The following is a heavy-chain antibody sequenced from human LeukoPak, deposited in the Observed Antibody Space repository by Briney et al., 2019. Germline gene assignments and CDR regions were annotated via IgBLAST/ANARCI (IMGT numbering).Heavy chain of an antibody. CDR3: ARTVPLWFGELCYFDY. CDR2: INPSGGST. CDR1: GYTFSSYY. Sequence: ASVKVSCKASGYTFSSYYMHWVRQAPGQGLEWMGIINPSGGSTSYAQKFQGRVTMTRDTSISTAYMELSRLRSDDTAVYYCARTVPLWFGELCYFDYWGQGTLVTVSS. D-gene: IGHD3-10*01. V-gene: IGHV1-46*01. J-gene: IGHJ4*02.